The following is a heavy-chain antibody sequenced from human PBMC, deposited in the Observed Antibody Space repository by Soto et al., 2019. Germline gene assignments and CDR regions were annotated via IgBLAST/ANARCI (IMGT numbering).Heavy chain of an antibody. CDR3: ARRASSSVTTPYGMDV. CDR1: GYSFTSYW. CDR2: IDPSDSYT. V-gene: IGHV5-10-1*01. Sequence: PGESLKISCKGSGYSFTSYWISWVRQMPGKGLEWMGRIDPSDSYTNYSPSFQGHVTISADKSISTAYLQWSSLKASDTAMYYCARRASSSVTTPYGMDVWGQGTTVTVSS. J-gene: IGHJ6*02. D-gene: IGHD6-6*01.